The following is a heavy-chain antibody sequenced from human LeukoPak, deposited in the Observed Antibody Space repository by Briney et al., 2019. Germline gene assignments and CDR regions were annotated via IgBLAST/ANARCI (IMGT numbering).Heavy chain of an antibody. CDR3: ATYYYDSGGFHFHH. Sequence: PGGSLRLSCAASGFTFRSYGMHWVRQAPGKGLEYVSAISSNGGRTYYANSVKGRFTISRDNSRNTLYLQMSSLRAEDMAVYYCATYYYDSGGFHFHHWGQGTLVTVSS. CDR2: ISSNGGRT. CDR1: GFTFRSYG. D-gene: IGHD3-22*01. J-gene: IGHJ1*01. V-gene: IGHV3-64*01.